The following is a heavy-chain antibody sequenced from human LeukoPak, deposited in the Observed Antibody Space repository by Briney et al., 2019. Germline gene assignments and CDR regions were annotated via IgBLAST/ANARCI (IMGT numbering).Heavy chain of an antibody. Sequence: PPETLSLTCTVSGGSISSSSYYWGWTRQPAGKGLEWIGRIYTSGSTNYNPSLKSRVTMSVDTSKNQFSLKLSSVTAADTAVYYCARGVVPAAIVSRVSTYYYYGMDVWGQGTTVTVSS. D-gene: IGHD2-2*01. CDR1: GGSISSSSYY. V-gene: IGHV4-61*02. CDR2: IYTSGST. J-gene: IGHJ6*02. CDR3: ARGVVPAAIVSRVSTYYYYGMDV.